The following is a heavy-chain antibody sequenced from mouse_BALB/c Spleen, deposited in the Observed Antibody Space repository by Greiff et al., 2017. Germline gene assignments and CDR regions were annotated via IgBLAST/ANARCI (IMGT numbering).Heavy chain of an antibody. CDR1: GYTFTSYW. J-gene: IGHJ4*01. V-gene: IGHV1-7*01. D-gene: IGHD1-2*01. CDR2: INPSTGYT. Sequence: QVQLKQSGAELAKPGASVKMSCKASGYTFTSYWMHWVKQRPGQGLEWIGYINPSTGYTEYNQKFKDKATLTADKSSSTAYMQLSSLTSEDSAVYYCARSKFITTATTAMDYWGQGTSVTVSS. CDR3: ARSKFITTATTAMDY.